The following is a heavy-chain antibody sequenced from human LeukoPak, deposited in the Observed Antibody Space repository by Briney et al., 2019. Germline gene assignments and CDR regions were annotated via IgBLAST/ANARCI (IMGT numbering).Heavy chain of an antibody. D-gene: IGHD3-9*01. V-gene: IGHV4-34*01. CDR3: ARHMMTGYYKVIQFDY. Sequence: KPSETLSLTCAVYGGSFSGYYWSWIRQPPGKGLEWIGEINHSGSTNYNPSLKSRVTISIDTSKNEFSLKLSSVTAADTAVFYCARHMMTGYYKVIQFDYWGQGTLVTVSS. CDR1: GGSFSGYY. CDR2: INHSGST. J-gene: IGHJ4*02.